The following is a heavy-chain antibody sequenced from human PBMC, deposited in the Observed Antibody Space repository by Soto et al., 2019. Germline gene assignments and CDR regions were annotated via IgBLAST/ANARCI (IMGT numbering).Heavy chain of an antibody. V-gene: IGHV4-34*01. J-gene: IGHJ4*02. D-gene: IGHD1-26*01. CDR3: ARSGGSYRTSDY. CDR2: INHSGST. CDR1: GGSFSGYY. Sequence: PSETLSLTCAVYGGSFSGYYWSWIRQPPGKGLEWIGEINHSGSTNYNPSLKSRVTISVDTSKNQFSLKLSSVTAADTAVYYCARSGGSYRTSDYWGQGTLVTVSS.